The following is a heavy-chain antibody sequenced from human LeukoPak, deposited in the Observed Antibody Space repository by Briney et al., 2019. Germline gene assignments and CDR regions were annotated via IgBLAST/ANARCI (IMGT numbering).Heavy chain of an antibody. D-gene: IGHD3-10*01. Sequence: GGSLRLSCAASGFTFSSYTMRWVRQAPGKGQEWVSSVTGSGDSTYADSVRGRFTVSRDNSKNTLYLQMNSLRAEDTAVYYCANGLLWFGELFDYWGQGTLVTVSS. CDR3: ANGLLWFGELFDY. CDR2: VTGSGDST. CDR1: GFTFSSYT. J-gene: IGHJ4*02. V-gene: IGHV3-23*01.